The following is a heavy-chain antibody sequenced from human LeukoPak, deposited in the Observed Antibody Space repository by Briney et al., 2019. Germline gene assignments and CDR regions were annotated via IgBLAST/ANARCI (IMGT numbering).Heavy chain of an antibody. V-gene: IGHV4-34*01. D-gene: IGHD2-15*01. CDR2: INHSGST. J-gene: IGHJ4*02. CDR1: GGSLSGYY. Sequence: SETLSLTCAVYGGSLSGYYWSWIRQPPGKGLEWIGEINHSGSTNYNPSLKSRVTTSVDTSKNQFSLKLSSVTAADTAVYYCARGPASVVAPSYYFDYWGQGTLVTVSS. CDR3: ARGPASVVAPSYYFDY.